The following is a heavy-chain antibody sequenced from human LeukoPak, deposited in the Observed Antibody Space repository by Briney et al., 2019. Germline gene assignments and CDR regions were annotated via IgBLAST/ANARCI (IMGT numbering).Heavy chain of an antibody. CDR3: AKGTTMYAFDI. D-gene: IGHD1-1*01. CDR1: GLTFDHYG. J-gene: IGHJ3*02. CDR2: ISGDGGST. V-gene: IGHV3-43*02. Sequence: AGGSLRLSCAASGLTFDHYGMHWGRQAPGKGLEWVSLISGDGGSTYYADSVKGRLAISRDDSKNSLYLQMNSLTTEDTALYFCAKGTTMYAFDIWGQGTMVTVSS.